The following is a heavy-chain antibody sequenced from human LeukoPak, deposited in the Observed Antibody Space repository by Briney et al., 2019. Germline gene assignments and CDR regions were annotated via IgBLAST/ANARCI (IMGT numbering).Heavy chain of an antibody. V-gene: IGHV3-30*18. CDR2: ISYDGSNK. CDR1: GFTFSSYG. D-gene: IGHD2-2*01. CDR3: AKDALYCSSTSCYRLYYYYGVDV. J-gene: IGHJ6*02. Sequence: GGSLRLSCAASGFTFSSYGMHWVRQAPGKGLEWVAVISYDGSNKYYADSVKGRFTISRDNSKNTLYLQMNSLRAEDTAVYYCAKDALYCSSTSCYRLYYYYGVDVWGQGTTVTVSS.